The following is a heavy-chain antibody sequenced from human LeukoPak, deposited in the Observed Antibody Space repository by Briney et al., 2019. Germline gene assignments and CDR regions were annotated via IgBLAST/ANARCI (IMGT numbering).Heavy chain of an antibody. V-gene: IGHV3-21*01. CDR1: GFTFSSYS. CDR3: ARDAHPYYYGSGSLTDY. CDR2: ISSSSSYI. D-gene: IGHD3-10*01. J-gene: IGHJ4*02. Sequence: PGGSLRLSCAASGFTFSSYSMTWVRQAPGKGLEWVSSISSSSSYIYYADSVKGRFTISRDNAKNSLYLQMNSLRAEDTAVYYCARDAHPYYYGSGSLTDYWGQGTLVTVSS.